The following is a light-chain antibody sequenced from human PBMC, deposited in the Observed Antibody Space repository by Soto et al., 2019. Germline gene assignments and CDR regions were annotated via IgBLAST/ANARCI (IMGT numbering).Light chain of an antibody. CDR2: TNN. Sequence: QSVLTQPPSASGTPGQRVTISCSGSNSNIGTHAVNWYQQLPGTAPKLLIYTNNQRPSGVPDRFSGSKSGTSASLAISGLQSEDEADYYCAAWDDSLHGPVFGGGTKLTVL. CDR3: AAWDDSLHGPV. V-gene: IGLV1-44*01. J-gene: IGLJ2*01. CDR1: NSNIGTHA.